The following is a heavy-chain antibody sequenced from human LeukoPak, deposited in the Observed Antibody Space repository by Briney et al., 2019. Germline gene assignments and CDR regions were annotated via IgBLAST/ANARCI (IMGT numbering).Heavy chain of an antibody. Sequence: GGSLRLSCAASGLTFRNYGMHWVRQAPSKGLEWVAVIWYDGSNEGYADSVKGRFTISRDNAKNSLYLQMNSLRAEDTAVYYCARGLPYTAMAHFDSWGQGTLVTVSS. CDR2: IWYDGSNE. D-gene: IGHD5-18*01. CDR3: ARGLPYTAMAHFDS. V-gene: IGHV3-33*01. CDR1: GLTFRNYG. J-gene: IGHJ4*02.